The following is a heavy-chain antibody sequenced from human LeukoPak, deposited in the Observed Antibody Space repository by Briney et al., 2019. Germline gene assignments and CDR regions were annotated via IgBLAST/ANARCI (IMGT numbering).Heavy chain of an antibody. CDR1: GGSISSSNW. V-gene: IGHV4-4*02. D-gene: IGHD6-19*01. J-gene: IGHJ1*01. Sequence: PSETLSLTCAVSGGSISSSNWWSWVRQPPGKGLEWIGEIYHSGSTNYNPSLKSRVTISVDKSKNQFSLKLSSVTAADTAVYYCARDGSGGRQDFQHWGQGTLVTVSS. CDR3: ARDGSGGRQDFQH. CDR2: IYHSGST.